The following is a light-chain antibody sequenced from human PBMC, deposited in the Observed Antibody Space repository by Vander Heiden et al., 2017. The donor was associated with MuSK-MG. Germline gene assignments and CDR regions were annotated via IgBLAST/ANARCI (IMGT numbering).Light chain of an antibody. J-gene: IGLJ3*02. CDR1: SSDVGSYNL. V-gene: IGLV2-23*03. Sequence: QSALTPPASVSGSPGQSITIPCTGTSSDVGSYNLVSWYQQHPGKAPKLMIYEGSKRPSGVSNRFSGSKSGNTASLTISGLQAEDGADYYCCSYAGSSTFRVFGGGTKLTVL. CDR2: EGS. CDR3: CSYAGSSTFRV.